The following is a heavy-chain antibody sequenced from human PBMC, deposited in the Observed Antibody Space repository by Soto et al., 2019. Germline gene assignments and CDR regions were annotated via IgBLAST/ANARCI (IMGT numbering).Heavy chain of an antibody. V-gene: IGHV3-30*18. D-gene: IGHD3-22*01. CDR2: ISYDGSNK. CDR1: GFTFSSYG. J-gene: IGHJ6*02. Sequence: GGSLRLSCAASGFTFSSYGMHWVRQAPGKGLEWVAVISYDGSNKYYADSVKGRFTISRDNSKNTLYLQMNSLRAEDTAVYYCAKDRSSGYLPPNYYYGMDAWGQGTTVTVSS. CDR3: AKDRSSGYLPPNYYYGMDA.